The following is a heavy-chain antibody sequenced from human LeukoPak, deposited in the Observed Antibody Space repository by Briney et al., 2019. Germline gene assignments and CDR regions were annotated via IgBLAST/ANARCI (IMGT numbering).Heavy chain of an antibody. V-gene: IGHV6-1*01. J-gene: IGHJ6*02. CDR1: GHSFSSNSAA. D-gene: IGHD1-1*01. CDR3: VRARTVRDPYYYYGMDV. Sequence: SQTLSLTCAISGHSFSSNSAAWNWLRQSPSRGLEWLGRTYYRSKWYNDNAVSVKSRITINPDTSKNQFSLQLNSVTPEDTAVYYCVRARTVRDPYYYYGMDVWGQRTTVTVSS. CDR2: TYYRSKWYN.